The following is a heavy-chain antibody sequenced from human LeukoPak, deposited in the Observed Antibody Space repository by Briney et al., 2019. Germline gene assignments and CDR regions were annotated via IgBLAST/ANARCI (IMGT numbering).Heavy chain of an antibody. V-gene: IGHV4-59*01. CDR2: IYYSGNT. J-gene: IGHJ4*02. CDR1: GASISSYY. Sequence: SETLSLTCTVSGASISSYYWNWIRQPPGKGLEWIGYIYYSGNTNYNPSLKSRVTTSVDTSKNQFSLKLSSVTAADTAVYYCARERLGYYDRSGLDYWGQGTLVTVSS. CDR3: ARERLGYYDRSGLDY. D-gene: IGHD3-22*01.